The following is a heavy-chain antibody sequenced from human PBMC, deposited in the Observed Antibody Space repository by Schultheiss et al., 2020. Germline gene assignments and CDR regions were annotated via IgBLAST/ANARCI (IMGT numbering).Heavy chain of an antibody. J-gene: IGHJ4*02. D-gene: IGHD1-14*01. CDR1: GGSISSGGYY. CDR2: IYYSGST. CDR3: ATGPPPDFDS. Sequence: SETLSLTCTVSGGSISSGGYYWSWIRQHPGKGLEWIGYIYYSGSTYYNPSLKSRVTMSVDTSKNQFSLKLTSVTAADTSVYYCATGPPPDFDSWGQGTLVTVAS. V-gene: IGHV4-31*03.